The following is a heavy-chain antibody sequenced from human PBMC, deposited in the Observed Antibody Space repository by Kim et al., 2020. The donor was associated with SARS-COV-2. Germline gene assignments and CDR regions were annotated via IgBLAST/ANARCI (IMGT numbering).Heavy chain of an antibody. Sequence: SETLSLTCTVSGGSISSYYWSWIRQPPGKGLEWIGYIYYSGSTNYNPSLKSRVTISVDTSKNQFSLKLSSVTAADTAVYYCARSRQPGLNWYFDLWGRGTLVTVSS. CDR2: IYYSGST. V-gene: IGHV4-59*13. CDR1: GGSISSYY. D-gene: IGHD2-2*01. CDR3: ARSRQPGLNWYFDL. J-gene: IGHJ2*01.